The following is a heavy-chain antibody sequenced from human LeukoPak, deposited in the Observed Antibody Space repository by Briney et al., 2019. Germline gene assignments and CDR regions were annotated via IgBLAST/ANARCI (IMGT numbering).Heavy chain of an antibody. Sequence: SGGSLRLSCAASGFTFSSYGMHWVRQAPGKGLEWVAVIWYDGSNKYYADSVKGRFTISRDNSKNTLYLQMNSLRAEDTAVYYCAKTILSAVTDSCFDYWGQGTLVTVSS. V-gene: IGHV3-33*06. CDR1: GFTFSSYG. J-gene: IGHJ4*02. CDR2: IWYDGSNK. D-gene: IGHD6-19*01. CDR3: AKTILSAVTDSCFDY.